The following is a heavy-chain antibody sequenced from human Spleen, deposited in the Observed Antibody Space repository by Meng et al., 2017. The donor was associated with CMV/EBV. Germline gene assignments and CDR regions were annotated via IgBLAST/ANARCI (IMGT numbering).Heavy chain of an antibody. CDR2: TNSEGSTT. D-gene: IGHD3-3*01. CDR3: ARGGDFWSGYYSYWYFDL. J-gene: IGHJ2*01. Sequence: FRRYWMHWVRQAPGKGLEWVSRTNSEGSTTTYADFVKCRFTVSRDNAKNTLYLQMNSLRAEDTAVYYCARGGDFWSGYYSYWYFDLWGRDTLVTVSS. V-gene: IGHV3-74*01. CDR1: FRRYW.